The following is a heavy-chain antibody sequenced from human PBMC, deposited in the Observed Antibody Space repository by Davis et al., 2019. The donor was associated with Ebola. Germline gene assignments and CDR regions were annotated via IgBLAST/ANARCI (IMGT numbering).Heavy chain of an antibody. CDR3: ARGLGYYDSSGYLGAFDI. J-gene: IGHJ3*02. CDR1: GYSFTSYY. D-gene: IGHD3-22*01. CDR2: INPNSGGT. Sequence: AASVKVSCKASGYSFTSYYMHLVRQAPGQGLEWMGWINPNSGGTNYAQKFQGWVTMTRDTSISTAYMELSRLRSDDTAVYYCARGLGYYDSSGYLGAFDIWGQGTMVTVSS. V-gene: IGHV1-2*04.